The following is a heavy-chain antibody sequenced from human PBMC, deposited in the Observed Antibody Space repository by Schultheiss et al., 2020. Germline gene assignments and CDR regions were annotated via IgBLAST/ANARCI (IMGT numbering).Heavy chain of an antibody. CDR1: GFTVSSNY. CDR3: ARVDSSGWKRVWGIDY. J-gene: IGHJ4*02. V-gene: IGHV3-66*01. CDR2: IYSGGST. Sequence: GGSLRLSCAASGFTVSSNYMSWVRQAPGKGLEWVSVIYSGGSTYYADSVKGRFTISRDNAKNLLYLQMNSLRAEDTAVYYCARVDSSGWKRVWGIDYWGQGTLVTVSS. D-gene: IGHD6-19*01.